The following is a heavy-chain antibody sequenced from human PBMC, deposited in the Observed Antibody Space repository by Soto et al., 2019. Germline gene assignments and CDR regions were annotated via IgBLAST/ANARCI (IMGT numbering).Heavy chain of an antibody. CDR2: ISAYTDTP. CDR3: ARGIPGVEAWFDP. Sequence: ASVKVSCKASGYTLTNFGVTWVRRAPGQGLEWMGWISAYTDTPNYAQKFQGRVTMTIDTSTSTAYMDLRSLTSDDTAVYYCARGIPGVEAWFDPLDQGTLVIVSS. D-gene: IGHD2-2*02. CDR1: GYTLTNFG. V-gene: IGHV1-18*01. J-gene: IGHJ5*02.